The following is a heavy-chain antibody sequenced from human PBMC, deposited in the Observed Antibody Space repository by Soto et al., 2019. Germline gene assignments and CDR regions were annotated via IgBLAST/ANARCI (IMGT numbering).Heavy chain of an antibody. V-gene: IGHV6-1*01. CDR2: TYYRSNWNF. CDR3: AGELDIHHGLGY. CDR1: WGSVSSNAAT. J-gene: IGHJ4*02. Sequence: SQTLSLTCAISWGSVSSNAATWNWVRQSPSRGLEWLGRTYYRSNWNFDYALSVKSRITINPDTSKNQFSLQLNSLTPEDTAVYYCAGELDIHHGLGYWGPGTSVTVSS. D-gene: IGHD3-3*02.